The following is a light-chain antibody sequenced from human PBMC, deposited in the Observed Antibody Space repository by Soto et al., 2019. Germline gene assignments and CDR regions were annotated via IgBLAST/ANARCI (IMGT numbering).Light chain of an antibody. CDR1: RSVSRS. Sequence: EIVMTQSPATLSVSPGGGVTLSCSARRSVSRSVAWYQQKPGQAPRLLIYAASSRATGIPARFIASGSETEFSLTITSLQSEDSAVYFCQQYHNWPPLTFGGGTKVEIK. CDR3: QQYHNWPPLT. J-gene: IGKJ4*01. V-gene: IGKV3-15*01. CDR2: AAS.